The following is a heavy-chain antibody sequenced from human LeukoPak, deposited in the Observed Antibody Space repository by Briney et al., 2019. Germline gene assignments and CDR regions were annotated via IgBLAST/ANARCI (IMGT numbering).Heavy chain of an antibody. CDR2: ISYDGSNK. D-gene: IGHD4-23*01. J-gene: IGHJ4*02. Sequence: GRSLRLSCAASGFTFSSYAMRWVRQAPGKGLEWVAVISYDGSNKYYADSVKGRFTISRDNSKNTLYLQMNSLRAEDTAVYYCARDNGGNYPHWGQGTLVTVSS. V-gene: IGHV3-30*04. CDR1: GFTFSSYA. CDR3: ARDNGGNYPH.